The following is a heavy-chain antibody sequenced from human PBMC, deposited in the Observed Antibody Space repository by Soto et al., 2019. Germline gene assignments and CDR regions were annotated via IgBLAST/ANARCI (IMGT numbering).Heavy chain of an antibody. CDR1: GGSISSGGYS. D-gene: IGHD6-13*01. CDR3: ARAIAAAGNYYYYYGMDV. Sequence: PSETLSLTCAVSGGSISSGGYSWSWIRQPPGKGLEWIGYTYHSGSTYYNPSLKSRVTISVDRSKNQFSLKLSSVTAADTAVYYCARAIAAAGNYYYYYGMDVWGQGTTVTVSS. J-gene: IGHJ6*02. V-gene: IGHV4-30-2*01. CDR2: TYHSGST.